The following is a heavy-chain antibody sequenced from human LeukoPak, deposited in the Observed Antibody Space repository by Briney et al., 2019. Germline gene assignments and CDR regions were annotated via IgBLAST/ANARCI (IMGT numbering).Heavy chain of an antibody. Sequence: SVKVSCKASGGTFSSYAISWVRQAPGQGLEWMGGIIPIFGTANYAQKFQGRVTITADKSTSTAYMELSSLRSEDTAVYYCASTIVVVPAAIPYYYGMDVWGKGTTVIVSS. V-gene: IGHV1-69*06. CDR3: ASTIVVVPAAIPYYYGMDV. CDR2: IIPIFGTA. J-gene: IGHJ6*04. CDR1: GGTFSSYA. D-gene: IGHD2-2*01.